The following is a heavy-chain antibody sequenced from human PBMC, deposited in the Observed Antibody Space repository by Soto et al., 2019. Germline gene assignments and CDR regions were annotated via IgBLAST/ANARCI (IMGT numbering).Heavy chain of an antibody. Sequence: QSLTCTVSGGSISSGGYYWSWIRQHPGKGLEWIGYIYYSGSTYYNPSLKSRVTISVDTSKNQFSLKLSSVTAADTAVYYCARDPRHCSSTSCHNPVWGQGTTVTVSS. D-gene: IGHD2-2*02. CDR1: GGSISSGGYY. CDR3: ARDPRHCSSTSCHNPV. V-gene: IGHV4-31*03. J-gene: IGHJ6*02. CDR2: IYYSGST.